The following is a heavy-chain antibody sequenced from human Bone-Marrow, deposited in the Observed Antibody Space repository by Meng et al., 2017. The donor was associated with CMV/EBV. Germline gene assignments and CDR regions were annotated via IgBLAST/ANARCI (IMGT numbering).Heavy chain of an antibody. D-gene: IGHD3-10*01. V-gene: IGHV4-39*07. CDR2: VYYSGRS. Sequence: ESLKISCSVSGDSINSSSFYWGWIRQPPGKGLEWIGSVYYSGRSNYASSLKSRVTISVDTSKNQFSLKLSSVTAADTAVYYCARFLRGANWGQGTLVTVSS. CDR1: GDSINSSSFY. J-gene: IGHJ4*02. CDR3: ARFLRGAN.